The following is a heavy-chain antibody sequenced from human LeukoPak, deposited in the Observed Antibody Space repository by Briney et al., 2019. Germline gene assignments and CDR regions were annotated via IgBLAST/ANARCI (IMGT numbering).Heavy chain of an antibody. J-gene: IGHJ4*02. CDR1: GFTFSSYG. V-gene: IGHV3-33*01. CDR3: ARPKETMVRGVIGSFDY. D-gene: IGHD3-10*01. Sequence: GGSLRLSCAASGFTFSSYGMHWVRQAPGKGLEWVAVMWYDGSNKYYADSVKGRFTISRDNSKNTLYLQMNSLRAEDTAVYYCARPKETMVRGVIGSFDYWGQGTLVTLSS. CDR2: MWYDGSNK.